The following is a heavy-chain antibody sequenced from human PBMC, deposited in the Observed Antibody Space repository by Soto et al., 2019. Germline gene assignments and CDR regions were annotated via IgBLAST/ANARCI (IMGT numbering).Heavy chain of an antibody. V-gene: IGHV4-39*01. Sequence: QLQLQESGPGLVKPSETLSLTCSVSGDSLSAGPYHWGWIRQPPGKGLEWIGNVYNSGSTSYSPSLKSRVTISVYTSKTQFSLRLTSVTAADTAVYFCARHPPCRPIDLSGQGTRVTVSP. CDR2: VYNSGST. CDR3: ARHPPCRPIDL. CDR1: GDSLSAGPYH. J-gene: IGHJ4*02.